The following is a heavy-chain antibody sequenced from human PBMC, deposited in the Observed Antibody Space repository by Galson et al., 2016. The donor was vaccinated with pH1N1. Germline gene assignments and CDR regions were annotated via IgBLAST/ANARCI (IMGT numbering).Heavy chain of an antibody. V-gene: IGHV3-23*01. D-gene: IGHD3-22*01. Sequence: SLRLSCAASGFTFSVFAMCWVRQAPGKGLEWVSGISASGASTHFADSVKGRSTISRDNSKNALYLEMNSLTGEDTAFYYCVKYDSSGYYYGRLANWGQGTLVTVSS. CDR1: GFTFSVFA. CDR2: ISASGAST. J-gene: IGHJ4*02. CDR3: VKYDSSGYYYGRLAN.